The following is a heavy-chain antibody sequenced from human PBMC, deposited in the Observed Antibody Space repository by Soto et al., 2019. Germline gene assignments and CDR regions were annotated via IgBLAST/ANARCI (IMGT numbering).Heavy chain of an antibody. Sequence: QLQLQESGPGLVKPSETLSLTCTVSGGSISSSSYYWGWIRQPPGKGLEWIGSIYYSGNTYYNPSLKSRVTISVDTSKNQFSLKLSSVTAADTAVYYFARHVAGYSSGLDYWGQGTLVTVSS. CDR3: ARHVAGYSSGLDY. CDR1: GGSISSSSYY. V-gene: IGHV4-39*01. D-gene: IGHD6-19*01. J-gene: IGHJ4*02. CDR2: IYYSGNT.